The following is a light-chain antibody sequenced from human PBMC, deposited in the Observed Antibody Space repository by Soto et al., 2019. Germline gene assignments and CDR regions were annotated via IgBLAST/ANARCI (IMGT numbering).Light chain of an antibody. Sequence: QSVLTQPPSVSGFPGQSVTISCTGTSSDVGSYNRVSWYQQPPGTAPKLIIYEVTNRPSGVPDRFSGSKSANTASLTISGLQAEDEADYYGSSYPSSSTYVLGTGTRVPVL. J-gene: IGLJ1*01. V-gene: IGLV2-18*02. CDR3: SSYPSSSTYV. CDR1: SSDVGSYNR. CDR2: EVT.